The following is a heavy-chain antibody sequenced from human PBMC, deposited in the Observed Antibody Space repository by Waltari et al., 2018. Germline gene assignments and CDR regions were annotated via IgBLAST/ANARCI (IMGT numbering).Heavy chain of an antibody. CDR3: ARSNGFIPARYLGRGGGLDY. J-gene: IGHJ4*02. CDR1: GGSFSGYY. Sequence: QVQLQQGGAGRLKPSETLSLTCAVYGGSFSGYYWSCIRQPPGKGLEWIGEINHSGSTNYNPSLKSRVTISVDTSKNQFSLKLSSVTAADTAVYYCARSNGFIPARYLGRGGGLDYWGQGTLVTVSS. CDR2: INHSGST. D-gene: IGHD6-6*01. V-gene: IGHV4-34*01.